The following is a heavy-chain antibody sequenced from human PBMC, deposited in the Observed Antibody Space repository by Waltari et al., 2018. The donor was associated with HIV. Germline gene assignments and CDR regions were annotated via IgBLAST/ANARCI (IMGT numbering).Heavy chain of an antibody. CDR3: ARDGPYSSGLYGSDY. Sequence: EVQLVESGGGLVQPGGSLRLSCAASGFTFSYYWMSWVRQAQGKGGGGVANIKQDGSVKYYVDSVKGRFTISRDNAKNSLYLQMNSLRAEDTAMYYCARDGPYSSGLYGSDYWGQGTLVTVSS. CDR1: GFTFSYYW. J-gene: IGHJ4*02. V-gene: IGHV3-7*01. D-gene: IGHD6-19*01. CDR2: IKQDGSVK.